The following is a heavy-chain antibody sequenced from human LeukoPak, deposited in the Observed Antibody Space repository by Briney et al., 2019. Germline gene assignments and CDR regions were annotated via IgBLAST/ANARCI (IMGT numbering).Heavy chain of an antibody. D-gene: IGHD3-22*01. J-gene: IGHJ3*02. V-gene: IGHV3-23*01. Sequence: GGSLRLSCAASGFTFGSYAMSWVRQAPGKGLEWVSAISGSGGSTYYADSVKGRFTISRDNSKNTLHLQMNSLRAEDTAVYYCAKDAKPYYYDSSGYYYAGAFDIWGQGTMVTVSS. CDR2: ISGSGGST. CDR1: GFTFGSYA. CDR3: AKDAKPYYYDSSGYYYAGAFDI.